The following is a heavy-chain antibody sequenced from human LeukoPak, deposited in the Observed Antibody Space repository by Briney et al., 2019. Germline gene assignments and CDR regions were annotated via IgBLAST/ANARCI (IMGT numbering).Heavy chain of an antibody. CDR3: ARDFSAAFGI. D-gene: IGHD2/OR15-2a*01. V-gene: IGHV4-59*01. CDR1: GGSFGNYY. J-gene: IGHJ3*02. Sequence: SSETLSLTCTVSGGSFGNYYWSWIRQPPGKGLEWIGYIYDSGTTNYNPSLKSRVTISIDTTTNQFSLKLRSVTAADTAVYYCARDFSAAFGIWGQGTMVTVSS. CDR2: IYDSGTT.